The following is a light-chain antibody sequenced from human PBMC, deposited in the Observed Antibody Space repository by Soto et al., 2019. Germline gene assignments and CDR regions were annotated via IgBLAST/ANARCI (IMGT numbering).Light chain of an antibody. V-gene: IGKV1-5*01. CDR1: QNILTW. CDR3: HQRQSWPRT. J-gene: IGKJ1*01. CDR2: DAS. Sequence: DIQMTQSPSTLSASIGDTVTITCRASQNILTWLAWYQQKPGKSPKFLIYDASRLNSGVPSRFSGGGSGTEFTLTISDVQPEDFALYYCHQRQSWPRTFGQGTKVDIK.